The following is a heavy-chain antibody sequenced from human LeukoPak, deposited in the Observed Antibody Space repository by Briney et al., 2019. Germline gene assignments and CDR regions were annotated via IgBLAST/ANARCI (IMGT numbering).Heavy chain of an antibody. Sequence: PSETLSLTCAVSGYSISSGYCWGWIRQPPGKGLEWIGSIYHSGSTYYNPSLKSRVTISVDTSKNQFSLKLSSVTAADTAVYYCARHTVDPFTMIVVVDAFDIWGQGTMVTVSS. CDR3: ARHTVDPFTMIVVVDAFDI. D-gene: IGHD3-22*01. CDR1: GYSISSGYC. J-gene: IGHJ3*02. CDR2: IYHSGST. V-gene: IGHV4-38-2*01.